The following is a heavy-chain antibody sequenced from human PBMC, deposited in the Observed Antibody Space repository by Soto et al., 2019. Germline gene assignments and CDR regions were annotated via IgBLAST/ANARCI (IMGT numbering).Heavy chain of an antibody. V-gene: IGHV5-51*01. Sequence: GESLKISCKGSGYSFTSYWIGWVRQMPGKGLEWMGIIYPGDSGTRYSPSFQGQVTISADKSISTAYLQWSSLKASDTAMYYCARNVFGEPRLPYYYYYYYMDVWGKGTTVTVSS. CDR1: GYSFTSYW. D-gene: IGHD3-10*02. J-gene: IGHJ6*03. CDR3: ARNVFGEPRLPYYYYYYYMDV. CDR2: IYPGDSGT.